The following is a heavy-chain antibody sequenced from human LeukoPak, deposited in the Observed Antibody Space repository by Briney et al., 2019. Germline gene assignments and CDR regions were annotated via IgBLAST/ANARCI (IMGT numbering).Heavy chain of an antibody. D-gene: IGHD1-26*01. CDR1: GFTFSSYW. J-gene: IGHJ4*02. Sequence: GGSLRLSCAASGFTFSSYWMSWVRQAPGKGLEWVANIKQDGSEKFYVDSVKGRFTISRDNDKNSLCLQTNSLRAEDTAVYYCARAVGATHFDYWGQGILVTVSS. CDR2: IKQDGSEK. V-gene: IGHV3-7*04. CDR3: ARAVGATHFDY.